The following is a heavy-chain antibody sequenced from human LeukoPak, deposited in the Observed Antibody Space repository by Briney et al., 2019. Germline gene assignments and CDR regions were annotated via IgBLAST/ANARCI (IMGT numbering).Heavy chain of an antibody. Sequence: GGSLRLSCAACGFSFSDKWMHWVRQVPGKGLMWVARINPDGGVTSCADSVKGRFTISRDNAKNSLYLQMNSLRAEDTAVYYCARERRIAAAGTNDWFDPWGQGTLVTVSS. CDR1: GFSFSDKW. CDR3: ARERRIAAAGTNDWFDP. CDR2: INPDGGVT. V-gene: IGHV3-74*01. J-gene: IGHJ5*02. D-gene: IGHD6-13*01.